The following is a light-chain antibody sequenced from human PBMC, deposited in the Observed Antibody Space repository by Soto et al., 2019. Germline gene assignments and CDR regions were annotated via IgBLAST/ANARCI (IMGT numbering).Light chain of an antibody. V-gene: IGLV2-14*01. Sequence: QSALTQPASVSGSPGQSITISCTGTSSDVGGYNYVSWYQQHPGKAPKLIIYDVSRRPSGVSNRFSGSKSGNTASLTISWLQAEDEADYYCSSYISSDAFEFGGGTKLTVL. J-gene: IGLJ2*01. CDR2: DVS. CDR1: SSDVGGYNY. CDR3: SSYISSDAFE.